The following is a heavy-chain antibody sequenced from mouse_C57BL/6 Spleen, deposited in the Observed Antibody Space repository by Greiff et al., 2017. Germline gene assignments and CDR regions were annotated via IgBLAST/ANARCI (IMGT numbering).Heavy chain of an antibody. CDR2: INYDGSST. J-gene: IGHJ1*03. D-gene: IGHD1-2*01. CDR3: ARATAGWYFDV. V-gene: IGHV5-16*01. CDR1: GFTFSDYY. Sequence: DVKLVESEGGLVQPGSSMKLSCTASGFTFSDYYMAWVRQVPEKGLEWVANINYDGSSTYYLDSLKSRFIISRDNAKNILYLQMSSLKSEDTATYYCARATAGWYFDVWGTGTTVTVSA.